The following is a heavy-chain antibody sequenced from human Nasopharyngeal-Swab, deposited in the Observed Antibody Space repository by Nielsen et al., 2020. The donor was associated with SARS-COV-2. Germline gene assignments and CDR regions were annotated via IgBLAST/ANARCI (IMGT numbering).Heavy chain of an antibody. Sequence: WIRQPPGKGLEWVAVVSYDGRHKSYADSVKGRFTVSRDNSKNTMYLQMSSLRAEDTAIYYCAKSLRGVSLSFGYYYGLDVWGQGTMVTVSS. V-gene: IGHV3-30*18. CDR2: VSYDGRHK. CDR3: AKSLRGVSLSFGYYYGLDV. J-gene: IGHJ6*02. D-gene: IGHD3-10*01.